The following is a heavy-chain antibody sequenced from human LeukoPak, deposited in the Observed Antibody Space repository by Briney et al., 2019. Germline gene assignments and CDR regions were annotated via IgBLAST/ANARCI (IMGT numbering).Heavy chain of an antibody. CDR1: GGSISSGSYY. J-gene: IGHJ4*02. D-gene: IGHD3-22*01. CDR2: IYTSGST. CDR3: AREYYYDSSGYLPFDY. V-gene: IGHV4-61*02. Sequence: KTSETLSLTCTVSGGSISSGSYYWSWIRQPAGKGLEWIGRIYTSGSTNYNPSLKSRVTISVDTSKNQFSLKLSSVTAADMAVYYCAREYYYDSSGYLPFDYWGQGTLVTVSS.